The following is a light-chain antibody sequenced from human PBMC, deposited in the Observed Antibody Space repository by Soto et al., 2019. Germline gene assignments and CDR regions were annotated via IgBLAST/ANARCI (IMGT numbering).Light chain of an antibody. CDR1: QSVSSR. J-gene: IGKJ5*01. CDR2: GAS. V-gene: IGKV3-20*01. CDR3: QHYAGGSRIT. Sequence: EIVMTQSPGTLSLSPGERATLSCRSSQSVSSRLARYQQKPGQAPRLLISGASSRATGIPDRFSGSGFGTDFTLTISRLEPEDFALYYCQHYAGGSRITFGQGTRLEIK.